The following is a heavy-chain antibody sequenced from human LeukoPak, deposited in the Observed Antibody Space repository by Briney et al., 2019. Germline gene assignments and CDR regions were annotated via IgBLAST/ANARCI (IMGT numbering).Heavy chain of an antibody. D-gene: IGHD3-16*02. CDR3: ARLFAYDYVWGSYRYNWFDP. Sequence: SETLSLTCAVYGGSFSGYYWSWIRQPPGKGLEWIGEINLSGSTNYNPSLKSRVSISVDTSKNQFSLKLSSVTAADTAVYYCARLFAYDYVWGSYRYNWFDPWGQGTLVTVS. J-gene: IGHJ5*02. V-gene: IGHV4-34*01. CDR1: GGSFSGYY. CDR2: INLSGST.